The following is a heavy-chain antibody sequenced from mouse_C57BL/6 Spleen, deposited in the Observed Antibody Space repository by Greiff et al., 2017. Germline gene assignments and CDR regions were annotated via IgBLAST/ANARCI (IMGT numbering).Heavy chain of an antibody. D-gene: IGHD2-13*01. J-gene: IGHJ2*01. CDR1: GYTFTSYW. CDR2: IAPSDSYT. V-gene: IGHV1-59*01. CDR3: ARKDGEDVDY. Sequence: QVQLQQPGAELVRPGTSVKLSCKASGYTFTSYWMHWVKQRPGQGLEWIGVIAPSDSYTNYNQKFKGKATLTVDTSSSTAYMQLSSLTSEDSAVYYGARKDGEDVDYWGQGTTLTVSS.